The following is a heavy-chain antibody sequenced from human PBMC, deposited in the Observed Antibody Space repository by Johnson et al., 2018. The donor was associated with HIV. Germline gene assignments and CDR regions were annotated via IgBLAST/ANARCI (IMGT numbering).Heavy chain of an antibody. CDR2: ISYDGSNK. CDR1: GFTLSSYA. J-gene: IGHJ3*02. Sequence: QVQLVESGGGVVQPGRSLRLSCAASGFTLSSYAMHWVRQAPGKGLEWVALISYDGSNKYYTDSVKGRLTISRDNSKNTLYLQMNSLRAEDTAVYYCARPHPVGGGSWWYLGAFDIWGQGTMVTVSS. D-gene: IGHD2-15*01. V-gene: IGHV3-30-3*01. CDR3: ARPHPVGGGSWWYLGAFDI.